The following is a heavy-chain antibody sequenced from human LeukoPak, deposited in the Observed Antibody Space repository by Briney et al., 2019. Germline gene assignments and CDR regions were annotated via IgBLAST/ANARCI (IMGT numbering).Heavy chain of an antibody. J-gene: IGHJ4*02. CDR2: IYPGDSDT. CDR1: GYSFTSYW. Sequence: GESLKISCKGSGYSFTSYWIGLVRQMPGKGLEWMGIIYPGDSDTRYSPSLQGQVTISADKSISTAYLQWSSLKASDTAMYYCARNSGSYPDHFDYWGQGTLVTVSS. CDR3: ARNSGSYPDHFDY. V-gene: IGHV5-51*01. D-gene: IGHD1-26*01.